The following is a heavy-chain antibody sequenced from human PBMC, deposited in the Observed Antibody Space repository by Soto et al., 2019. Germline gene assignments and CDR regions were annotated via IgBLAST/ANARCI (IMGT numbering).Heavy chain of an antibody. CDR2: INPSGGGT. Sequence: ASVKVSCKASGYTFTSYYMHWVRQAPGQGLEWMGIINPSGGGTSYAQKFQGRVTMTRDTSTSTVYMELSSLRSEDTAVYYSARGHPAAARPMRFDHWGQGTLVTVSS. CDR3: ARGHPAAARPMRFDH. J-gene: IGHJ4*02. V-gene: IGHV1-46*01. CDR1: GYTFTSYY. D-gene: IGHD6-6*01.